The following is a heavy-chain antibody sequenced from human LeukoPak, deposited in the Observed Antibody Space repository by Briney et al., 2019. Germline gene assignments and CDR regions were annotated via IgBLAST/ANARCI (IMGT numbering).Heavy chain of an antibody. CDR1: GFTFGDYA. Sequence: GGSLRLSCAASGFTFGDYAMHWVRRAPGKGLEWVSLIRGDGRTTSYAGSVKGRFTISRDNSKTSLYLQMSSLSGEDTAMYYCAKDAVAGTWLHYWGQGTLVTVSS. V-gene: IGHV3-43*02. CDR3: AKDAVAGTWLHY. CDR2: IRGDGRTT. D-gene: IGHD6-19*01. J-gene: IGHJ4*02.